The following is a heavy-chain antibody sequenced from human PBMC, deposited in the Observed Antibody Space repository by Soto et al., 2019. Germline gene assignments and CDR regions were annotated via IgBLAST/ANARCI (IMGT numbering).Heavy chain of an antibody. CDR2: IYYSGST. CDR1: GGSISSYY. V-gene: IGHV4-59*08. D-gene: IGHD3-3*01. Sequence: SETLSLTCTVSGGSISSYYWSWIRQPPGKGLEWIGYIYYSGSTNYNPSLKSRVTISVDTSKNQFSLKLSSVTAADTAVYYCARHDFFGVVSPVDAFDIWGQGTMVTGSS. CDR3: ARHDFFGVVSPVDAFDI. J-gene: IGHJ3*02.